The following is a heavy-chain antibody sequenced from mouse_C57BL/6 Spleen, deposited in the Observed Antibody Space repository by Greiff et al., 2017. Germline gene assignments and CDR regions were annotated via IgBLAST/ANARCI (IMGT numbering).Heavy chain of an antibody. Sequence: QVQLQQPGAELVKPGASVKLSCKASGYTFTSYWMQWVKQRPGQGLEWIGEIDPSDSYTNYNQKFKGKATLTVDTSSSPAYMQLSSLTSEDSAVYYCAKGDYGSYWGQGTPLTVSS. J-gene: IGHJ2*01. CDR2: IDPSDSYT. CDR3: AKGDYGSY. D-gene: IGHD2-4*01. V-gene: IGHV1-50*01. CDR1: GYTFTSYW.